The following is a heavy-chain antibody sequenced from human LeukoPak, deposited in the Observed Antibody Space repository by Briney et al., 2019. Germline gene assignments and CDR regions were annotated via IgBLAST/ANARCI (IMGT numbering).Heavy chain of an antibody. CDR3: TRRANGRRYNWFDT. CDR1: GFTFSSYA. Sequence: GGSLRLSCAASGFTFSSYAMSWVRQAPGKGLEWVSAISGSGGSTYYADSVKGRFTISRDNSKNTLYLQMNSLRAEDTAVYYCTRRANGRRYNWFDTWGQGTLVTVSS. J-gene: IGHJ5*02. D-gene: IGHD2-8*01. V-gene: IGHV3-23*01. CDR2: ISGSGGST.